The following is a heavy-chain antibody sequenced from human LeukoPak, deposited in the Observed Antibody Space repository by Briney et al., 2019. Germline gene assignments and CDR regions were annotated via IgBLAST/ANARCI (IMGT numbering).Heavy chain of an antibody. CDR3: ARDLAHYDILTGSGEDFDY. Sequence: ASVKVSCKASGGTFSSYAISWVRQAPGQGLEWMGRIIPILGIANYAQKFQGRVTITADKSTSTAYMELSSLRSEDTAVYHCARDLAHYDILTGSGEDFDYWGQGTLVTVSS. J-gene: IGHJ4*02. V-gene: IGHV1-69*04. CDR1: GGTFSSYA. CDR2: IIPILGIA. D-gene: IGHD3-9*01.